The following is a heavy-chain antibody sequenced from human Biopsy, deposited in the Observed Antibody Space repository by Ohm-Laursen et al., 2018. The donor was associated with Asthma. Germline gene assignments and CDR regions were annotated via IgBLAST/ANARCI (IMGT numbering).Heavy chain of an antibody. J-gene: IGHJ6*02. CDR2: IYYSGTT. CDR1: SGSGGYMRSGNYY. Sequence: SETLSLTCSLSSGSGGYMRSGNYYWGWIRQPPGKGLEWIGSIYYSGTTYYNPSLESRVTVSADTSKNQFSRKLLSVTAADTAVYYCVRGSSSWHHGPFHYYYGLDVWGQGTTATVSS. CDR3: VRGSSSWHHGPFHYYYGLDV. D-gene: IGHD6-13*01. V-gene: IGHV4-39*01.